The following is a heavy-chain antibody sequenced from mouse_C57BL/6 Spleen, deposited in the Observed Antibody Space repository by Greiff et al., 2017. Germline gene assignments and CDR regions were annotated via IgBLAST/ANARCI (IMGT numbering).Heavy chain of an antibody. D-gene: IGHD4-1*01. V-gene: IGHV5-9-1*02. J-gene: IGHJ2*02. CDR3: TRYGAGTIDY. CDR1: GFTFSSYA. CDR2: ISSGGGYN. Sequence: EVKLMESGEGLVKPGGSLKLSCAASGFTFSSYAMSWVHQTPEERLEWVAYISSGGGYNDYADTVKGRFTISSANASNTLYLQMSSLKSEDTAVYYCTRYGAGTIDYWGQGTSLTVSS.